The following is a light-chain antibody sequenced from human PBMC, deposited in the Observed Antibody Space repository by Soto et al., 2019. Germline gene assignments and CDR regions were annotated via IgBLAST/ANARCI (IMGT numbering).Light chain of an antibody. Sequence: EIVLTQSPGTLSLSPGERATLSCRASQSVSSSYLAWYQQKPGQAPRPIIYGASSSATGIPDRFSGSGSGTNFTLTISRLEPEDFAVYYCQQYGSSPEIFGPGTKVDIK. J-gene: IGKJ3*01. V-gene: IGKV3-20*01. CDR3: QQYGSSPEI. CDR1: QSVSSSY. CDR2: GAS.